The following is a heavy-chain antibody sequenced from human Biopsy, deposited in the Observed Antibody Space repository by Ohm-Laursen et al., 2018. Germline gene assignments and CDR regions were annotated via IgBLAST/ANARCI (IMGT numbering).Heavy chain of an antibody. D-gene: IGHD3-16*01. J-gene: IGHJ6*02. CDR2: IKSKFDGETT. Sequence: GSLSLSCSASVFTFADTWMSWICQAPGKGLEWVGRIKSKFDGETTDYAAPVKGRFIISRDDSKSTLFLQMNSLKVEDTGVYFCSTGGGDFYYNGMDVWGQGTTVTVSS. CDR1: VFTFADTW. CDR3: STGGGDFYYNGMDV. V-gene: IGHV3-15*01.